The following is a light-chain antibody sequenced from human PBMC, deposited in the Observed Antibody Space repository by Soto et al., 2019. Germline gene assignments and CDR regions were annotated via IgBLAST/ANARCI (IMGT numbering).Light chain of an antibody. CDR1: QSLQYSNGYNY. CDR2: LGS. CDR3: MQPLQSWT. V-gene: IGKV2-28*01. J-gene: IGKJ1*01. Sequence: DIVLTQSPLPLPVIPGEPASISCRSSQSLQYSNGYNYLDWYFQKPGQSPQLLISLGSTRASGVPDRFSGSGSGTDFTLKISRVEAEDVGVYYCMQPLQSWTFGQGTKVDIK.